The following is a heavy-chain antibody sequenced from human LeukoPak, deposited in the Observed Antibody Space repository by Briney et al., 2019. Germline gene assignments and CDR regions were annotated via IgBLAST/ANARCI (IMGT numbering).Heavy chain of an antibody. Sequence: ASVKVSCKASGYTFTGYYMHWVRQAPGQGLEWMGWINPNSGGTNYAQKFQGRVTMTRDTSISTAYMELSRLRSDDTAVYYCARALIAVAADFDYWGQGTLVTVSS. CDR3: ARALIAVAADFDY. D-gene: IGHD6-19*01. CDR1: GYTFTGYY. V-gene: IGHV1-2*02. J-gene: IGHJ4*02. CDR2: INPNSGGT.